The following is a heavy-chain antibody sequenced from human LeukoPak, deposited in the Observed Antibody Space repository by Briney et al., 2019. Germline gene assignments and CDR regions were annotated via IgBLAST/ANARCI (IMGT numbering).Heavy chain of an antibody. D-gene: IGHD3-10*01. V-gene: IGHV3-23*01. CDR3: ARDYPYPYYSADYYYYYGMDV. CDR2: ISGSGGST. J-gene: IGHJ6*02. CDR1: GFTFSSYA. Sequence: GGSLRLSCAASGFTFSSYAMSWVRQAPGKGLEWVSAISGSGGSTYYADSVKGRFTISRDNSKNTLYLQMNSLRAEDTAVYYCARDYPYPYYSADYYYYYGMDVWGQGTTVTVSS.